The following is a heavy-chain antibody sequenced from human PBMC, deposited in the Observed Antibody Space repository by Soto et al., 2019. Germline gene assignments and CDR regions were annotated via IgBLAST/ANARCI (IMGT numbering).Heavy chain of an antibody. CDR2: ISYDGSNK. D-gene: IGHD1-1*01. CDR1: GFTFSSYA. V-gene: IGHV3-30-3*01. CDR3: ARDGSGTPIEFDY. Sequence: QVQLVESGGGVVQPGRSLRLSCAASGFTFSSYAMHWVRQAPGKGLEWVAVISYDGSNKYYADSVKGRFTISRDNSKNTLYLQMNSLRAEDTAVYYCARDGSGTPIEFDYWGQGTLVTVSS. J-gene: IGHJ4*02.